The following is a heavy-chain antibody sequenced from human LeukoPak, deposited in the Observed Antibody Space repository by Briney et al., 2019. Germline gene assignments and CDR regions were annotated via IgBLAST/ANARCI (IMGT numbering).Heavy chain of an antibody. CDR1: GFTFSSYG. D-gene: IGHD4-17*01. CDR3: AKGGLDYGDFYDY. J-gene: IGHJ4*02. V-gene: IGHV3-30*18. CDR2: ISYDGSNK. Sequence: GGSLGLSCAASGFTFSSYGMHWVRQAPGKGLEWVAVISYDGSNKYYADSVKGRFTISRDNSKNTLYLQMNSLRAEDTAVYYCAKGGLDYGDFYDYWGQGTLVTVSS.